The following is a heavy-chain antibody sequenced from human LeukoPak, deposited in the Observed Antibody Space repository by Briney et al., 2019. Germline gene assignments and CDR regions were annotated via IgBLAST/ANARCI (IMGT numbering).Heavy chain of an antibody. Sequence: ASVRVSCKASGYTFTGYYIHWVRQAPGQGLEWMGWINHNSGGTNYAQKFQGRVTMTRDTSISTAYMELSRLRSDDTAVYYCARDICGGSDYDFDIWGQGTMVTVSS. CDR3: ARDICGGSDYDFDI. D-gene: IGHD1-26*01. V-gene: IGHV1-2*02. CDR2: INHNSGGT. J-gene: IGHJ3*02. CDR1: GYTFTGYY.